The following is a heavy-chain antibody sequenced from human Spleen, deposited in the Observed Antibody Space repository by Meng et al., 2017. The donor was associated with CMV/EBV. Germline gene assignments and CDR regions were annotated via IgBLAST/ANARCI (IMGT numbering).Heavy chain of an antibody. V-gene: IGHV3-20*04. CDR3: ARDPGFGVATGGDY. CDR2: LNWNGGST. Sequence: GGSLRLSCVTSGFTFDDYGMTWVRQAPGKGLEWVSGLNWNGGSTGYADSVKGRFTISRDNAKNSLYLQMNSLRAEDTALYYCARDPGFGVATGGDYWGQGTRVTVSS. D-gene: IGHD3-3*01. CDR1: GFTFDDYG. J-gene: IGHJ4*02.